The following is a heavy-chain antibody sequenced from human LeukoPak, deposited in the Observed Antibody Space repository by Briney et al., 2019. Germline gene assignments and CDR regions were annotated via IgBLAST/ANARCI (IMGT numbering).Heavy chain of an antibody. D-gene: IGHD1-1*01. Sequence: GGSLRLSCAASGFTFSGSAMHWVRQASGKGLEWVGRIRSKANSYATAYAASVKGRFTISRDDSKNTAYLQMNSLKTEDTAVYYCARGEQSFGKRHSDVWGQGTTVTVSS. CDR1: GFTFSGSA. J-gene: IGHJ6*02. V-gene: IGHV3-73*01. CDR2: IRSKANSYAT. CDR3: ARGEQSFGKRHSDV.